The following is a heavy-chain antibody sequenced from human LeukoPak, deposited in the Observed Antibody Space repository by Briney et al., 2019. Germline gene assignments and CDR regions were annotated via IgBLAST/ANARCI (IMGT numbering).Heavy chain of an antibody. CDR3: AKYAPPTTVVTRYFDY. CDR1: EFSVSHNY. CDR2: IHSDGTT. D-gene: IGHD4-11*01. V-gene: IGHV3-53*01. J-gene: IGHJ4*02. Sequence: PGGSLRLSCAASEFSVSHNYMSWVRQAPGKGLEWVSVIHSDGTTHYADSVKGRFTISRDNSKNTLYLQMNSLRVEDTAVYYCAKYAPPTTVVTRYFDYWGQGTLVTVS.